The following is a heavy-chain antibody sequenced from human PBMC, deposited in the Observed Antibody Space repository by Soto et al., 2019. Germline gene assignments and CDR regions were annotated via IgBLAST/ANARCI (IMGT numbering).Heavy chain of an antibody. CDR3: ARGLVTMVRGVTQPGGWFDP. D-gene: IGHD3-10*01. CDR2: INHSGST. Sequence: SETLSLTCAVYGGSFSGYYWSWIRQPPGKGLEWIGEINHSGSTNYNPSLKSRVTISVDTSKNQFSLKLSSVTAADTAVYYCARGLVTMVRGVTQPGGWFDPWGQGTLVTVSS. V-gene: IGHV4-34*01. CDR1: GGSFSGYY. J-gene: IGHJ5*02.